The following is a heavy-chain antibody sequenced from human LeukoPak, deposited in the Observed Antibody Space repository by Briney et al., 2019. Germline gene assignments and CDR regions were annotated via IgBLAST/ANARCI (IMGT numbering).Heavy chain of an antibody. D-gene: IGHD3-22*01. Sequence: GGSLRLSCAASGFTVSSNYMSWVRQAPGKGLEWVSVVYSGGSTYDADSVKGRFTISRDNSKNTLYLQMNSLRAEDTAVYYCARDYGDYYDSSGFDYWGQGTLVTVSS. J-gene: IGHJ4*02. CDR2: VYSGGST. V-gene: IGHV3-53*01. CDR3: ARDYGDYYDSSGFDY. CDR1: GFTVSSNY.